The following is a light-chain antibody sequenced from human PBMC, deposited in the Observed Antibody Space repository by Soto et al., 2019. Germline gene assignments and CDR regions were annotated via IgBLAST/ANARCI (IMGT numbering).Light chain of an antibody. J-gene: IGKJ5*01. V-gene: IGKV1-33*01. CDR2: DSS. CDR1: QDINNY. CDR3: QQFDNLPFT. Sequence: DIQMPQSPSSLSASVGDRVTIICQASQDINNYLNWYQQKPGKAPKLLIYDSSNLEIGVPSRFSGSGYGTRFSFTISSLQPEDIATYYCQQFDNLPFTFGQGTRLEIK.